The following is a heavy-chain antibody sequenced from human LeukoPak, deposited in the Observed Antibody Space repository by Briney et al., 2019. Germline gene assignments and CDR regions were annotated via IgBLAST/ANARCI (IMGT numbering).Heavy chain of an antibody. CDR1: GGSISSSNW. J-gene: IGHJ6*02. Sequence: SGTLSLTCAVSGGSISSSNWWSWVRQPPGKGLEWIGEIYHSGSTYYNPSLKSRVAISVDTSKNQFSLKLSSVTAADTAVYYCARDYMVRGVLQLYYYYGMDVWGQGTTVTVSS. V-gene: IGHV4-4*02. CDR3: ARDYMVRGVLQLYYYYGMDV. CDR2: IYHSGST. D-gene: IGHD3-10*01.